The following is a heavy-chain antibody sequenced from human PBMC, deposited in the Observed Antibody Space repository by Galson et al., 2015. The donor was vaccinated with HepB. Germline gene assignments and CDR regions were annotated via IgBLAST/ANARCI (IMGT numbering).Heavy chain of an antibody. CDR3: ARGGYCSGASCYLGTFDI. Sequence: LRLSCAASGFIFSTYSMNWVRQAPGKGLEWLAYITSSSASIYYADSVKGRFTLSRDNAKNSLFLQMNTLRDDDTAVYYCARGGYCSGASCYLGTFDIWGQGTLVTVSS. D-gene: IGHD2-15*01. CDR2: ITSSSASI. J-gene: IGHJ3*02. V-gene: IGHV3-48*02. CDR1: GFIFSTYS.